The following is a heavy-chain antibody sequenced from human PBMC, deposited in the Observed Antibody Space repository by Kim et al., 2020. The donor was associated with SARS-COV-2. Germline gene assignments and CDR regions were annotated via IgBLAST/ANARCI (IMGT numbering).Heavy chain of an antibody. CDR2: IKNDGSIA. Sequence: GGSLRLSCAVSGFTFSTYYIHWVRQPPGKGLVWVSRIKNDGSIASYADSVKGRFTISRDNAKNMLYLQMNSLRAEDTAVYYCAGRSTFTNSWNDAFDFWG. V-gene: IGHV3-74*01. CDR3: AGRSTFTNSWNDAFDF. J-gene: IGHJ3*01. D-gene: IGHD1-1*01. CDR1: GFTFSTYY.